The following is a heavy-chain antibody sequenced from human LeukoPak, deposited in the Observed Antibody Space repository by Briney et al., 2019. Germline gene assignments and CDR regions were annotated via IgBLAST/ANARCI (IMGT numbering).Heavy chain of an antibody. V-gene: IGHV3-23*01. J-gene: IGHJ4*02. D-gene: IGHD6-13*01. CDR3: AKGSAGSRPYYSDY. CDR1: EFTFSSFA. Sequence: GGSLRLSCAASEFTFSSFAMIWVRQAPGEGLEWVSAITGGGDSTYHAAPVKRGFTISRDNSKPSMYLQMPSLRLEDTAVYYCAKGSAGSRPYYSDYWGQPTLATASS. CDR2: ITGGGDST.